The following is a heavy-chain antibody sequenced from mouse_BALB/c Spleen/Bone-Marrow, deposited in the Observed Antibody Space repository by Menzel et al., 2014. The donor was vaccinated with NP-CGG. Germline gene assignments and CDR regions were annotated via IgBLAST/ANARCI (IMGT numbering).Heavy chain of an antibody. J-gene: IGHJ2*01. D-gene: IGHD2-1*01. CDR2: VSTGSTII. V-gene: IGHV5-17*02. Sequence: EVQGVESGGGLVQPGGSRKLSCAASGFTFSNFGMHWFRQSPEKGLEWVAFVSTGSTIIYYADTVKGRFTISRDNPDNTLFLQMASLRSEDPAIYYCARSHFYGNYFDYWGQGTTLTVSS. CDR1: GFTFSNFG. CDR3: ARSHFYGNYFDY.